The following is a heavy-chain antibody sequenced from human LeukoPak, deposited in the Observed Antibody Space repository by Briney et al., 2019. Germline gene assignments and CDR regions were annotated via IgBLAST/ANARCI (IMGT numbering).Heavy chain of an antibody. D-gene: IGHD3-22*01. J-gene: IGHJ6*02. Sequence: GGSLRLSCAASGFTFSDHYMDWVRQAPGKGLEWVGRTRNKANSYTTEYAASVKGRFTISRDDSKNSLYLQMNSLKTEDTAVYYCARGPYYYDSSGFYYHYGMDVWGQGTTVTVSS. CDR2: TRNKANSYTT. V-gene: IGHV3-72*01. CDR1: GFTFSDHY. CDR3: ARGPYYYDSSGFYYHYGMDV.